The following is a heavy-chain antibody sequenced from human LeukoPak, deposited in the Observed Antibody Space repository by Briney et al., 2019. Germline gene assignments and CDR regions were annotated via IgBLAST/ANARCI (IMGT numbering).Heavy chain of an antibody. Sequence: GASVKVSCKASGGTFSSYAISWVRQAPGQGLEWMGGIIPIFGTANYAQKFQGRVTITADESTSTAYMELSSLRSEDTAVYYCARPTLRFLEWPYFDYWGQGTLVTVSS. CDR2: IIPIFGTA. CDR1: GGTFSSYA. V-gene: IGHV1-69*13. D-gene: IGHD3-3*01. CDR3: ARPTLRFLEWPYFDY. J-gene: IGHJ4*02.